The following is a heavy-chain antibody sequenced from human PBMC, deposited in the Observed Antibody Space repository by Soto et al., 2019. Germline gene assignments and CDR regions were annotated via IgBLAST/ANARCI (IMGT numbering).Heavy chain of an antibody. CDR2: IYYSGST. CDR3: AIYDFWSGLGYYYYGMDV. Sequence: SETLSLTCTVSGGSISSSSYYWGWIRQPPGKGLEWIGSIYYSGSTYYNPSLKSRVTISVDTSKNQFSLKLSSVTAADTAVYYCAIYDFWSGLGYYYYGMDVWGQGTTVT. J-gene: IGHJ6*02. D-gene: IGHD3-3*01. V-gene: IGHV4-39*01. CDR1: GGSISSSSYY.